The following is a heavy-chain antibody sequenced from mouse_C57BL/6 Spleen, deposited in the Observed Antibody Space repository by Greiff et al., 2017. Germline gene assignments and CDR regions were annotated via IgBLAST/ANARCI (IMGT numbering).Heavy chain of an antibody. CDR1: GYTFTNYW. V-gene: IGHV1-63*01. Sequence: QVQLQQSGAELVRPGTSVKMSCKASGYTFTNYWIGWAKQRPGHGLEWIGDIYPGGGYTNYNEKFKGKATLTADKSSSTAYMQFSSLTSEDSAIYYCARSGGNYPFADWGQGTLVTVSA. J-gene: IGHJ3*01. CDR2: IYPGGGYT. D-gene: IGHD2-1*01. CDR3: ARSGGNYPFAD.